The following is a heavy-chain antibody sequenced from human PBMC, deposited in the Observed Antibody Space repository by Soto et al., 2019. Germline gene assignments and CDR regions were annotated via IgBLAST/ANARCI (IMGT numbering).Heavy chain of an antibody. D-gene: IGHD3-10*01. CDR1: GFAFSSYA. CDR2: ISYDGSNK. V-gene: IGHV3-30-3*01. Sequence: QVQLVESGGGVVQPGRSLRLSCAASGFAFSSYAMHWVRQAPGKGLEWVAVISYDGSNKYYADSVKGRFTISRDNSKNTLYLQMNSLTAEDTAVYYCARDLSGSGDWGQGTLVTLSS. CDR3: ARDLSGSGD. J-gene: IGHJ4*02.